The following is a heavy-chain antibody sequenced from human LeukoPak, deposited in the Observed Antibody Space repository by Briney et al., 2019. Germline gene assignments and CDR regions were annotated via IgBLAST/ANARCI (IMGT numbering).Heavy chain of an antibody. Sequence: ASVKVSCKASRGTFSNYAVAWVRQAPGQGLEWLGGIIPMFGSAKYAQKFQGRVTIDTDESTTTVYLELTSLRSDDAAVYYCARRQALRGRHRAFDPWGQGTLVTVSS. CDR2: IIPMFGSA. CDR3: ARRQALRGRHRAFDP. CDR1: RGTFSNYA. D-gene: IGHD6-25*01. V-gene: IGHV1-69*05. J-gene: IGHJ5*02.